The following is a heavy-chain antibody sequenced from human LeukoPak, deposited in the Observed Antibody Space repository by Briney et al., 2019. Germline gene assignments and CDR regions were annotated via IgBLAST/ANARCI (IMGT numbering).Heavy chain of an antibody. CDR1: GGSISSSSYY. V-gene: IGHV4-39*02. D-gene: IGHD3-10*01. CDR3: AREAVTMVRGVITDY. CDR2: IYYSGST. Sequence: SETLSLTCTVSGGSISSSSYYWGWIRQPPGKGLEWIGSIYYSGSTYYNPSLKSRVTISVDTSKNQFSLKLSSVTAADTAVYYCAREAVTMVRGVITDYWGQGTLVTVSS. J-gene: IGHJ4*02.